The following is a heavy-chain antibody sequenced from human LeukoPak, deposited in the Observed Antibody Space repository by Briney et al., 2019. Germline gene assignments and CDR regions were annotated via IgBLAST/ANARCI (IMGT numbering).Heavy chain of an antibody. CDR3: ATTGFGSGGAFDI. D-gene: IGHD1-14*01. Sequence: PGGSLRLSCTASGFTFSSYAMHWVRQAPGKGLEWVAAISYDGSNKYYADSVKGRFTISRDNSKNTLYLQMNSLRAEDTAVYYCATTGFGSGGAFDIWGQGTMVTVSS. J-gene: IGHJ3*02. CDR2: ISYDGSNK. CDR1: GFTFSSYA. V-gene: IGHV3-30-3*01.